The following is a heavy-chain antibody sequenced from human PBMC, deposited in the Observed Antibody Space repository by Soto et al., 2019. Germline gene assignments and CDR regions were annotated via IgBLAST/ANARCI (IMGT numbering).Heavy chain of an antibody. CDR2: IYYSGST. Sequence: SETLSLTCTVSGGSISSGDYYWSWIRQPPGKGLEWIGYIYYSGSTYYNPSLKSRVTISVDTSKNQFSLKLSSVTAADTAVYYCASSLRWGGWFDPWGQGTLVTVSS. J-gene: IGHJ5*02. CDR3: ASSLRWGGWFDP. D-gene: IGHD3-16*01. CDR1: GGSISSGDYY. V-gene: IGHV4-30-4*01.